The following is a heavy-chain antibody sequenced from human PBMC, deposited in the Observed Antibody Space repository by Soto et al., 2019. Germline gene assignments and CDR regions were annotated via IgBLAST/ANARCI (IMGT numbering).Heavy chain of an antibody. Sequence: EVQLVESGGGLVQPGGSLRLSCAASGFTFSSYEMKWVRQAPGKGLEWVSYISSSGSTIYYADSVKGRFTISRDNAKNSLYLQMNSLRAEDTAVYYCASSAVAGDYWGQGTLVTVSS. CDR3: ASSAVAGDY. CDR1: GFTFSSYE. J-gene: IGHJ4*02. CDR2: ISSSGSTI. D-gene: IGHD6-19*01. V-gene: IGHV3-48*03.